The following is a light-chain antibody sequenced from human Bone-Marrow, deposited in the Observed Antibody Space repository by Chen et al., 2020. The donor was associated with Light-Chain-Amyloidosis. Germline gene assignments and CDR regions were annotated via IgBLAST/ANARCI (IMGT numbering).Light chain of an antibody. CDR1: QSVSGSY. V-gene: IGKV3-20*01. CDR3: QQYGSSPRT. J-gene: IGKJ1*01. CDR2: AAS. Sequence: EIVLTQSSGTLSLSPGERATLSCRASQSVSGSYLAWYQHKPGQAPRLLIYAASGRATGIPDRFRGSGSGTDFTLTISRLEPEDFAVYYCQQYGSSPRTFGQGTKVEIK.